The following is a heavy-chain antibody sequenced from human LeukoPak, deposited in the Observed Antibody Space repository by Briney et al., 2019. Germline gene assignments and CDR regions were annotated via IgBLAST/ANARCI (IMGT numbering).Heavy chain of an antibody. V-gene: IGHV3-48*01. CDR1: GFSFSSYS. Sequence: VGSLRLSCAASGFSFSSYSMNWVRQAPGRGLEWVSYISSGSRTIFYADSVKGRFTISRDNARNSLYLLMNSLRADDTAVYYCARESITGDRDFDYWGQGTLITVSS. CDR2: ISSGSRTI. CDR3: ARESITGDRDFDY. J-gene: IGHJ4*02. D-gene: IGHD7-27*01.